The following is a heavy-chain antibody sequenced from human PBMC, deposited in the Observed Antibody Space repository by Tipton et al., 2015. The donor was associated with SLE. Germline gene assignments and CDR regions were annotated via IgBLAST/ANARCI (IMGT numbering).Heavy chain of an antibody. D-gene: IGHD3-9*01. CDR1: GGSISSPTYY. V-gene: IGHV4-39*07. Sequence: TLSLTCTVSGGSISSPTYYWGWVRQPPGKGLEWIGSIYYTGSAYYNPSLKSRVIISVDPSKNQFSLKMRSVTAADTAVYYCARHAVYFEWPHEWYFDLWGRGSLVTVSS. J-gene: IGHJ2*01. CDR2: IYYTGSA. CDR3: ARHAVYFEWPHEWYFDL.